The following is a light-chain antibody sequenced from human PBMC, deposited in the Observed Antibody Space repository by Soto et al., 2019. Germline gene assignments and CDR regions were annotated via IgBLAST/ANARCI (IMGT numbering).Light chain of an antibody. Sequence: EIVLTQSPGTLSLSPGERATLSCRASQSVSSSYLAWYQQKPGQAPRLLIYGASSRATGFPDRFSGSESGTDFTLTISRLEPEDFAVYYCQQYGSSRGTFGQGTKVDIK. CDR3: QQYGSSRGT. CDR2: GAS. V-gene: IGKV3-20*01. J-gene: IGKJ1*01. CDR1: QSVSSSY.